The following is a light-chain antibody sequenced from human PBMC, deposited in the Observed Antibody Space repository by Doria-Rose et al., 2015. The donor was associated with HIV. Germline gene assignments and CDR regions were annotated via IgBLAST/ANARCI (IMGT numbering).Light chain of an antibody. J-gene: IGKJ1*01. V-gene: IGKV3-20*01. CDR3: HQYGTSWT. CDR1: QGFSSTY. Sequence: TQSPGTLSLSPGERATLSCRASQGFSSTYLAWYQQKPGQAPSLLIYDGSSRATGIPDRFSASGSGTDFTLTINRLEPEDFALYYCHQYGTSWTFGQGTKVEI. CDR2: DGS.